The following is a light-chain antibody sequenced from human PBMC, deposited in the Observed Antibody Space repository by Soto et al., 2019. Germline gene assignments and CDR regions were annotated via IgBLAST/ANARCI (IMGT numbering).Light chain of an antibody. Sequence: QSALTQPASVSGSPGQSITISCTGTSSDVGGYNYVSWYQQHPGKAPKLMIYEVSNRPSGVSNRFSGSKSGSTASLTISGLQAEDEADYYCSSYATSSTRVFGAGTKLTVL. CDR3: SSYATSSTRV. CDR2: EVS. V-gene: IGLV2-14*01. CDR1: SSDVGGYNY. J-gene: IGLJ1*01.